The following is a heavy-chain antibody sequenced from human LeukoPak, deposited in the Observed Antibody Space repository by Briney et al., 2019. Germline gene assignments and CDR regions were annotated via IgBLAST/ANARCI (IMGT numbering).Heavy chain of an antibody. Sequence: SLRLSCAASGFTFDDYAMHWVRQAPGKGLEWVSGISWNSGSIGYADSVKGRFTISRDNAKNSLYLQMNSLRAEDTALYYCAKEGGWYPTHDAFDIWGQGTMVTVSS. CDR1: GFTFDDYA. V-gene: IGHV3-9*01. D-gene: IGHD6-19*01. CDR3: AKEGGWYPTHDAFDI. J-gene: IGHJ3*02. CDR2: ISWNSGSI.